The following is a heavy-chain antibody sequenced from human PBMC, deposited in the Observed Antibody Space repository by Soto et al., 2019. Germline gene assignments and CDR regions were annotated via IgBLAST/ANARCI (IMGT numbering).Heavy chain of an antibody. V-gene: IGHV3-11*05. CDR3: ARGDHDTSGQRKVYGMDV. Sequence: QVQLVESGGGLVKPGGSLRLSCAASGFTFSDYYMTWIRQAPGKGLEWVSYVSSDSSNTNYAESVKGRFTISRDNAKNSLYMQMNGLRPEDTAMYYGARGDHDTSGQRKVYGMDVWGHGTTVTVSS. CDR1: GFTFSDYY. D-gene: IGHD3-22*01. J-gene: IGHJ6*02. CDR2: VSSDSSNT.